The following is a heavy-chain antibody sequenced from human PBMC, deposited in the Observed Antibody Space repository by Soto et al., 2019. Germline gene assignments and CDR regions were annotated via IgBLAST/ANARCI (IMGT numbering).Heavy chain of an antibody. J-gene: IGHJ5*02. Sequence: QVQLVQSGAEVKKPGASVKVSCKASGYTFTSYAMHWVRQAPGQRREGMGWINAGNGNTKYSQKFQGRVTITRDTSESRAYMELSSLRSVDTAVYYCARGRGAGTIGWCDPLGQGTLVTVSS. D-gene: IGHD1-1*01. CDR2: INAGNGNT. CDR3: ARGRGAGTIGWCDP. V-gene: IGHV1-3*01. CDR1: GYTFTSYA.